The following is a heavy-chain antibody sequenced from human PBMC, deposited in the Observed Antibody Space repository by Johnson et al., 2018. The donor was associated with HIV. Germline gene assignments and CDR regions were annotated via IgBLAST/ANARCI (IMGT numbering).Heavy chain of an antibody. CDR2: IGTGGDT. D-gene: IGHD1-26*01. Sequence: EVQLVESGGGLVQPGGSLRLSCAASGFTFTTYDMHWVRQGTGKGLEWVSGIGTGGDTHYPDSVKGRFTISRDNSKNTLYLQMNSLRAEDTAVYYCAKDLFTEREDDAFDIWGQGTMVTVSS. J-gene: IGHJ3*02. V-gene: IGHV3-13*01. CDR1: GFTFTTYD. CDR3: AKDLFTEREDDAFDI.